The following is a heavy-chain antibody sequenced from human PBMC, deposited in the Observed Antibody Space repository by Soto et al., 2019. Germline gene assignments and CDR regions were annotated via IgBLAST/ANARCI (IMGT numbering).Heavy chain of an antibody. D-gene: IGHD2-2*01. CDR2: ISAYNGNT. V-gene: IGHV1-18*01. J-gene: IGHJ4*02. CDR3: ARVPLARYCSSTSCYRASFDY. CDR1: GYTFTSYG. Sequence: ASVKVSCKASGYTFTSYGISWVRQAPGQGLEWMGWISAYNGNTNYAQKLQGRVTMTTDTSTSTAYIELRSLRSDDTAVYYCARVPLARYCSSTSCYRASFDYWGQGTLVTVSS.